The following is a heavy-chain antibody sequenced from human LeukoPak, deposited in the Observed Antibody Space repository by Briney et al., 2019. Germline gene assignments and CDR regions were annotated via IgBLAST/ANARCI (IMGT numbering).Heavy chain of an antibody. J-gene: IGHJ6*03. CDR3: ARRDSNYYYYYMDV. CDR1: GYTFTSYG. Sequence: ASVKVSCKASGYTFTSYGINWVRQATGQGLEWMGWMNPNSGNTGYAQKFQGRVTMTRNTSISTAYMELSSLRSEDTAVYYCARRDSNYYYYYMDVWGKGTTVTVSS. V-gene: IGHV1-8*01. CDR2: MNPNSGNT. D-gene: IGHD4-11*01.